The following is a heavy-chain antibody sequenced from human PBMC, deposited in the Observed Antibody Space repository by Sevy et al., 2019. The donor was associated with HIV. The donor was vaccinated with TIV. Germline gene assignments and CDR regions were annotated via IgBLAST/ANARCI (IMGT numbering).Heavy chain of an antibody. J-gene: IGHJ4*02. CDR3: ARDDASNPRVLDY. CDR1: GGSISSYF. Sequence: ETLSLTCSVSGGSISSYFWTWIRQPPGNGLEWIGHIYYTGSANYNPSLKSRVTISIDKSKSQFSLNLSSVTAADTAVYYCARDDASNPRVLDYWGQGALVTVSS. CDR2: IYYTGSA. D-gene: IGHD3-3*01. V-gene: IGHV4-59*01.